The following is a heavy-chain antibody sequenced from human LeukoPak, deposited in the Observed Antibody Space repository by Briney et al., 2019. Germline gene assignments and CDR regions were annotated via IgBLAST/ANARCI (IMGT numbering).Heavy chain of an antibody. D-gene: IGHD2-2*01. CDR3: ARHGRPVNIVVVPAAPNFDY. J-gene: IGHJ4*02. Sequence: PSETLSLTCTVSGGSISSSSYYWGWIRQPPGKGLEWIGSIYYSGSTYYNPSLKSRVTISVDTSKNQFSLKLSSVTAADTAVYYCARHGRPVNIVVVPAAPNFDYWGQGTLVTVSS. CDR2: IYYSGST. V-gene: IGHV4-39*01. CDR1: GGSISSSSYY.